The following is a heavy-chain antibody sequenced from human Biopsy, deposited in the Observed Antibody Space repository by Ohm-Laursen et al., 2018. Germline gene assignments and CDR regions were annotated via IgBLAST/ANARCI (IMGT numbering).Heavy chain of an antibody. CDR3: TKADDFWSPEGYYYYFSGMDV. D-gene: IGHD3-3*01. CDR1: GFTFSSYG. Sequence: SLRLSCAAPGFTFSSYGMSWVRQAPGKGLEWVSTIRSTGGSTYYANSVKGRFTISRDNSKNILFLQVNNLRAEGTAIYYCTKADDFWSPEGYYYYFSGMDVWGQGTTVTVSS. CDR2: IRSTGGST. V-gene: IGHV3-23*01. J-gene: IGHJ6*02.